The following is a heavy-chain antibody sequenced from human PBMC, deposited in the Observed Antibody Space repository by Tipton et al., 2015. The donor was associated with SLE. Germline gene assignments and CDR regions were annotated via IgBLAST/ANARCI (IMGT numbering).Heavy chain of an antibody. CDR3: ARARGILGGSGWYLEL. CDR2: IWHDGSNK. D-gene: IGHD2-15*01. CDR1: GFRSPFTDYG. Sequence: SLRLSCVASGFRSPFTDYGMYWVRQTPGKGLEWVAVIWHDGSNKNYVDSAKGRFIISKDDSKGTLYLQMNSLTVDDTGLYFCARARGILGGSGWYLELWGRGTLVTVSS. V-gene: IGHV3-33*07. J-gene: IGHJ2*01.